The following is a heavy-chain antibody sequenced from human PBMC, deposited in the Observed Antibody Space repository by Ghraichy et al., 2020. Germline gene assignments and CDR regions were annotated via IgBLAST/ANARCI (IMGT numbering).Heavy chain of an antibody. D-gene: IGHD6-19*01. CDR2: MYYSGIS. CDR1: GGSVGSGTYY. J-gene: IGHJ1*01. CDR3: AGEHSSGLYGVGLQH. Sequence: SETLSLTSTVSGGSVGSGTYYWSWIRQPPGKGLEWIANMYYSGISNYNPSLKSRVTISLDTSKNQFSLNLTSVTAADTAVYYCAGEHSSGLYGVGLQHWGQGSLVTVSS. V-gene: IGHV4-61*01.